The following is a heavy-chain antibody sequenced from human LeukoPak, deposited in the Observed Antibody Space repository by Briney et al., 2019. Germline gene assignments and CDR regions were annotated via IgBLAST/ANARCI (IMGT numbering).Heavy chain of an antibody. J-gene: IGHJ4*02. V-gene: IGHV3-23*01. CDR2: ISGSDGTT. CDR3: ARDYGGSSPFDY. CDR1: GFTFSSYA. Sequence: PGGSLRLSCAASGFTFSSYAMSWVRQAPGKGLEWVSAISGSDGTTYYADSVKGRFTISRDNAKNSLYLQMNSLRAEDTAVYYCARDYGGSSPFDYWGQGTLVTVSS. D-gene: IGHD4-23*01.